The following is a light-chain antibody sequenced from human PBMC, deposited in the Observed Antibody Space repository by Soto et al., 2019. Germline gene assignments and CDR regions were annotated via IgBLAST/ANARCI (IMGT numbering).Light chain of an antibody. CDR1: QTISSW. CDR3: QHYNSSSEA. V-gene: IGKV1-5*03. J-gene: IGKJ1*01. Sequence: DVQMTHSPSTLAGSGGDRVSITCRASQTISSWLDWYQKKKGKAPKLLIYKASTLKSGVPSRFSGSGYGTELTITISSMKHDDFATYYCQHYNSSSEAFGHGTQVDIK. CDR2: KAS.